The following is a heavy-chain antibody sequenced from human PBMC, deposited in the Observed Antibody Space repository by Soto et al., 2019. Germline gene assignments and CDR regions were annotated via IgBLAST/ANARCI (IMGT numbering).Heavy chain of an antibody. V-gene: IGHV4-4*07. J-gene: IGHJ3*02. CDR1: GGSISSYS. CDR2: VDTTGGT. Sequence: QVQLQESGPGLVEPSETLSLTCTVSGGSISSYSWNCIRQPAGKGLEWIGRVDTTGGTNYIPSLTSRVTMSVDTSKNQFSLNLRFVTAADTAVYFCAKDDSGAADIWGQGTMVTVS. D-gene: IGHD3-16*01. CDR3: AKDDSGAADI.